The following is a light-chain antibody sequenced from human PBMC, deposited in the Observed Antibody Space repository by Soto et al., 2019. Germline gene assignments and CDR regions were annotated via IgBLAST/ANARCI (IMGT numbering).Light chain of an antibody. CDR1: QSISTW. CDR2: KAS. Sequence: DIQMAQSPSTLSASVGDRVTITCRASQSISTWLAWHQQKPGKAPKLLISKASSLESGVPSRFSGSGSGTEFTLTISGLQPDDFATYYCQQSNSFPLTFGQGTKVDIK. CDR3: QQSNSFPLT. J-gene: IGKJ1*01. V-gene: IGKV1-5*03.